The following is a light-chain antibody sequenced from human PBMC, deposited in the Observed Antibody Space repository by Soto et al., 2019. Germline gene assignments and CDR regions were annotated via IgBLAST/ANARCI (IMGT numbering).Light chain of an antibody. CDR3: SSHAGRGTVV. V-gene: IGLV2-23*01. J-gene: IGLJ2*01. CDR1: SSDVGKYNL. CDR2: DAT. Sequence: QSALTQPASVSGSPGQSITVSCTGTSSDVGKYNLVSWYQQHPGKAPKLMIYDATKRPSGVSNRFSGSKSANTASLTISGLQDEDEADYYCSSHAGRGTVVFGGGTKLTVL.